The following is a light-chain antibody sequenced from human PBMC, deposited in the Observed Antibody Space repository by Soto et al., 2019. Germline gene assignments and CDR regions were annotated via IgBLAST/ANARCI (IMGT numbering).Light chain of an antibody. CDR3: MQGNPWPWA. Sequence: DVEMTQSPLSLPVSLGQPASISCRSSQSLVHSDGNTYLNWFQQRPGQSPRRLISRAYQRDSGVTDRFSSSRSGTNFTLKISRVEAEDVEVYYCMQGNPWPWALGQGTKADIX. CDR1: QSLVHSDGNTY. J-gene: IGKJ1*01. V-gene: IGKV2-30*02. CDR2: RAY.